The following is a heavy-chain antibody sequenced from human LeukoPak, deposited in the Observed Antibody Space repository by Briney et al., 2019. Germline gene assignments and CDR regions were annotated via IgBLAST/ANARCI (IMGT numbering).Heavy chain of an antibody. CDR1: GGSISSGGYS. J-gene: IGHJ4*02. V-gene: IGHV4-30-2*01. CDR2: IYHSGST. Sequence: PSETLSLTCAVSGGSISSGGYSWSWIRQPPGKGLEWIGYIYHSGSTYYNPSLKSRVTISVDRSKNQFSLKLSSVTAADTAVYYCVRGESSGWYYFNYWGQGTLVTVSS. D-gene: IGHD6-13*01. CDR3: VRGESSGWYYFNY.